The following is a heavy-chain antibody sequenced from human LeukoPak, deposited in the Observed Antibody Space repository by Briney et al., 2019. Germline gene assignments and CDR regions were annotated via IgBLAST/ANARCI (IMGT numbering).Heavy chain of an antibody. Sequence: PSETLSLTCTVSGGSISSYYWSWIRQPPGKGLEWIGYIYYSGSTNYNPSLKSRVTISVDTSKNQFSLKLSSVTAADTAVYYCARHSTQQQLDLLYFDYWGQGTLVTVSS. CDR1: GGSISSYY. J-gene: IGHJ4*02. CDR2: IYYSGST. D-gene: IGHD6-13*01. CDR3: ARHSTQQQLDLLYFDY. V-gene: IGHV4-59*08.